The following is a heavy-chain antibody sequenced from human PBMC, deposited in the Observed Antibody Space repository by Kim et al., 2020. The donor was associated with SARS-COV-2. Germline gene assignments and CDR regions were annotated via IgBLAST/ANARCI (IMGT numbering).Heavy chain of an antibody. D-gene: IGHD4-17*01. V-gene: IGHV3-23*03. CDR1: GFTFSSYA. CDR2: IYSGGSST. Sequence: GGSLRLSCAASGFTFSSYAMSWVRQAPGKGLEWVSVIYSGGSSTYYADSVKGRFTISRDNSKNTLYLQMNSLRAEDTAVYYCAKRVHYGDSDAFDIWGQGTMVTVSS. J-gene: IGHJ3*02. CDR3: AKRVHYGDSDAFDI.